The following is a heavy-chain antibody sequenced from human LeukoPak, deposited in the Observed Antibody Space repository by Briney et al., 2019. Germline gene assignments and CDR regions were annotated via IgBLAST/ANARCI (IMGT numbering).Heavy chain of an antibody. D-gene: IGHD2-2*01. V-gene: IGHV3-7*01. CDR3: ARDPEYLLSGSFNWFDP. Sequence: GGSLRLSCAASGFTYGIYWMSWVRQAPGKGLEWVANIKQDGSEEYYVDSVKGRFTISRDNAKNSLYLQMNSLRAEDTAVYYCARDPEYLLSGSFNWFDPWGQGTLVTVSS. CDR1: GFTYGIYW. J-gene: IGHJ5*02. CDR2: IKQDGSEE.